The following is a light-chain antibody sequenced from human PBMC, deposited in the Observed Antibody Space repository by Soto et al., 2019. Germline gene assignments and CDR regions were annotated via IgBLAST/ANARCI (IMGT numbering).Light chain of an antibody. V-gene: IGLV1-40*01. CDR1: SSNIGAGYD. CDR3: QSYDNSLSGPV. J-gene: IGLJ1*01. Sequence: QSALTQPPSVSGAPGQRVTISCTGSSSNIGAGYDAHWYQQLPGKVPKLLIYGDTNRPSGVPDRFSGSKSGTSAPLAITGLQPEDEADYYCQSYDNSLSGPVFGPGTKVTVL. CDR2: GDT.